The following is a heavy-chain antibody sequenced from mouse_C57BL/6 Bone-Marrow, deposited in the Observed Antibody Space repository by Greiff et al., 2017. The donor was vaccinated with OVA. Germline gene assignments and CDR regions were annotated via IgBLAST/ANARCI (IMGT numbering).Heavy chain of an antibody. CDR1: GYSITSGYY. J-gene: IGHJ4*01. CDR2: ISYDGSN. CDR3: ARGGGQLPYYYAMDY. V-gene: IGHV3-6*01. Sequence: EVKLEESGPGLVKPSQSLSLTCSVPGYSITSGYYWNWIRQFPGNKLEWMGYISYDGSNNYNPSLKNRISITRDTSKNQFFLKLNSVTTEDTATYYCARGGGQLPYYYAMDYWGQGTSVTVSS. D-gene: IGHD6-1*01.